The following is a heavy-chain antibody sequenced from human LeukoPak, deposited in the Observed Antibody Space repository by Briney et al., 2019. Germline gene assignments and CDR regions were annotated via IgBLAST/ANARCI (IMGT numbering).Heavy chain of an antibody. V-gene: IGHV4-30-4*01. J-gene: IGHJ4*02. CDR3: ARDPRGPITFDY. D-gene: IGHD1-14*01. CDR1: GGSISSGDYY. Sequence: SETLSLTCTVSGGSISSGDYYWSWIRQPPGKGLEWIAYMYYSGSTYYNPSLKSRVTMSADTSKNQFSLKLSSVTAADTAVYYCARDPRGPITFDYWGQGTLVTVSS. CDR2: MYYSGST.